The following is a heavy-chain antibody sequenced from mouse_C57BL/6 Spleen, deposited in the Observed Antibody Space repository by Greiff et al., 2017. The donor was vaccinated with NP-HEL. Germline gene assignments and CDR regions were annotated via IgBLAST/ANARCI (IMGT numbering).Heavy chain of an antibody. CDR2: INPNNGGT. Sequence: VQLQQSGPELVKPGASVKISCKASGYTFTDYYMNWVKQSHGKSLEWIGDINPNNGGTSYNQKFKGKATLTVDKSSSTAYMELRSLTSEDSAVYYCARGLGYSLLYYFDYWGQGTTLTVSS. V-gene: IGHV1-26*01. D-gene: IGHD1-2*01. CDR1: GYTFTDYY. CDR3: ARGLGYSLLYYFDY. J-gene: IGHJ2*01.